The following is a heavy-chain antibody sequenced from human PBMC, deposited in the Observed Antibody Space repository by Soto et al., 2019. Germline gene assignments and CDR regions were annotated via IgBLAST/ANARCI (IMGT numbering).Heavy chain of an antibody. V-gene: IGHV3-74*01. J-gene: IGHJ4*02. CDR2: INPDGSAT. Sequence: PGGSLRLSCAASGSTFSSYWMHWVRQAPGKGLVWVSRINPDGSATNYADSVKGRFTISRDNAKNTLYLQMNSLRAEDTAVFYCGRGGSDSPMAPGYWGQGTLVTVSS. D-gene: IGHD5-18*01. CDR1: GSTFSSYW. CDR3: GRGGSDSPMAPGY.